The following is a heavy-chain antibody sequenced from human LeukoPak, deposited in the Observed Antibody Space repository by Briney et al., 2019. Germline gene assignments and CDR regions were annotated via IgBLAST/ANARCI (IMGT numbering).Heavy chain of an antibody. J-gene: IGHJ4*02. CDR2: ISYDGSNK. CDR1: GFTFSSYA. CDR3: ARGGIVLMVYAVLHFDY. D-gene: IGHD2-8*01. Sequence: GGSLRLSCAASGFTFSSYAMHWVRQAPGKGLEWVAVISYDGSNKYYADSVKGRFTISRDNSKNTLYLQMNSLRAEDTAVYYCARGGIVLMVYAVLHFDYWGQGTLATVSS. V-gene: IGHV3-30-3*01.